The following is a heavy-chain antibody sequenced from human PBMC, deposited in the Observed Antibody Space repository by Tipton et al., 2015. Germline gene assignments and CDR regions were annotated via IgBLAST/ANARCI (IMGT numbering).Heavy chain of an antibody. Sequence: QLVQSGAEVRKPGESLKLSCATSGYTFTNYWIAWVRQMPGKGMDLMGIIYPGDSDTRYSPSFQGRVTISADPYLSTAYLYWSSLNASDTAIYYCPIQTHVVVYGSTNSAWFDPSGQLTLVPVSS. D-gene: IGHD2-2*01. CDR2: IYPGDSDT. CDR1: GYTFTNYW. V-gene: IGHV5-51*01. J-gene: IGHJ5*01. CDR3: PIQTHVVVYGSTNSAWFDP.